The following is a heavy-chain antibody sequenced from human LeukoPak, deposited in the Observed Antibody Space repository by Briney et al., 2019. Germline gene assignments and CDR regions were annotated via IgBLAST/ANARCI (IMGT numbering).Heavy chain of an antibody. CDR3: TRQVERVTPVY. V-gene: IGHV3-49*03. CDR1: GSTFGDYA. J-gene: IGHJ4*02. CDR2: IRSKAYGGTT. Sequence: GESLKISCTASGSTFGDYAMSWFRQAPGKGLEWVGLIRSKAYGGTTEYAASVKGRFTISRDDSKSIAYLQMNSLKTEDTAVYYCTRQVERVTPVYWGQGTLVTVSS.